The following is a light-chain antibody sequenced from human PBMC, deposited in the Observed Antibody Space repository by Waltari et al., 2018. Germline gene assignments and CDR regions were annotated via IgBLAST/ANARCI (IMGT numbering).Light chain of an antibody. Sequence: QSALTQPASVSGSPGQSVSISCTGTSNDVGGYGYVSWYQQFPGKDPKLMIYEVYSRPSGVSSRFSGSKSGNTASLTISGLQAEDEAVYYCSSHTSTVPHVFGTVTKVTVV. CDR3: SSHTSTVPHV. CDR2: EVY. V-gene: IGLV2-14*01. CDR1: SNDVGGYGY. J-gene: IGLJ1*01.